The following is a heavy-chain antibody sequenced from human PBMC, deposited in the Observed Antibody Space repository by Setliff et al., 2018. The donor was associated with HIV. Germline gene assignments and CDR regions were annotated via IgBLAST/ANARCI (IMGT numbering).Heavy chain of an antibody. CDR1: GFTVSRNF. CDR3: ASRSVADRTHYYMDV. CDR2: IFTGGDI. J-gene: IGHJ6*03. V-gene: IGHV3-66*02. Sequence: GGSLRLSCAASGFTVSRNFMSWVRQAPGKGLEWVSVIFTGGDIYYADPVKGRFTISRDNSKNTVYLQMNSLRGEDTAVYYCASRSVADRTHYYMDVWGKGTTVTVSS. D-gene: IGHD6-19*01.